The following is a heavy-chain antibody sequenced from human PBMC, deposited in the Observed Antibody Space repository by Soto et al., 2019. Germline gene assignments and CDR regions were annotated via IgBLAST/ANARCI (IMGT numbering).Heavy chain of an antibody. CDR3: ARAYEGDYFDY. V-gene: IGHV3-30-3*01. Sequence: QVQLVESGGGVVQPGRSLRLSCAASGFTFSSYAMHWVRQAPGKGLEWVAVISYDGSNKYYADSVKGRFTISRDNSKNSLYVQMNSLRAEETAGYYCARAYEGDYFDYRGQGTLVTVSS. D-gene: IGHD3-16*01. CDR1: GFTFSSYA. CDR2: ISYDGSNK. J-gene: IGHJ4*02.